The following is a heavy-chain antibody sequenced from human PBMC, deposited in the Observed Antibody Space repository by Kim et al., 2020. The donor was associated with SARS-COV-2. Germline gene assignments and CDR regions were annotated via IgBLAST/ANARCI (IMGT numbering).Heavy chain of an antibody. CDR3: ARDSVGMDV. J-gene: IGHJ6*02. Sequence: GGSLRLSCAASGFTFSSYGMHWVRQAPGKGPEWVAVIWYDGSNKYYADSVKGRFTISRDNSKNTLYLQMNSLRAEDTAVYYRARDSVGMDVWGQGTTVTVSS. CDR2: IWYDGSNK. CDR1: GFTFSSYG. V-gene: IGHV3-33*01.